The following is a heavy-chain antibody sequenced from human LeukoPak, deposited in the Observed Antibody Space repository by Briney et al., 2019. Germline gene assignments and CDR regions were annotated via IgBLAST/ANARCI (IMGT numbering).Heavy chain of an antibody. CDR3: ATDRNSGKYYDY. V-gene: IGHV3-33*01. CDR2: IYYDGSNQ. Sequence: GGSLKLSCVVSGLRFRNYGMHWVRQAPGKGLEWVAVIYYDGSNQYYADSVKGRFTVSRDNAKNTLYLQMDSLRAEDTAVYYCATDRNSGKYYDYWGQGTLVTVSS. D-gene: IGHD1-26*01. J-gene: IGHJ4*02. CDR1: GLRFRNYG.